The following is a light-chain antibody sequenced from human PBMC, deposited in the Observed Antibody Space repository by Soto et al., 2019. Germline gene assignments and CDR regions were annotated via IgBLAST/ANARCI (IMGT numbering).Light chain of an antibody. J-gene: IGKJ5*01. CDR3: QQRSNWIT. CDR2: DAS. V-gene: IGKV3-11*01. CDR1: QSVSNY. Sequence: EIVLTQSPATLSLSPGERATLYFRASQSVSNYFAWYQQKPGQAPRLLIYDASNRATGIPARFSGSGSGTDFTLTISSLEPEDFAVYYCQQRSNWITFGQGTRLEN.